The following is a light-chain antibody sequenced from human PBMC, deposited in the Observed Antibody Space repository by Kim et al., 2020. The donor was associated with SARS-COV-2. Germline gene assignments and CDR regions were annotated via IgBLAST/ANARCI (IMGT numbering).Light chain of an antibody. CDR1: QGISSS. CDR2: AAS. J-gene: IGKJ1*01. V-gene: IGKV1-27*01. CDR3: QKYDRAPWT. Sequence: IQMTQSPSSLSASVGDRVTITCRASQGISSSLAWYQQNPGKVPRLLIYAASALQSGVPPRFSGSGSGTDFTLTISSLQPEDVATYYCQKYDRAPWTFGQGTKVDIK.